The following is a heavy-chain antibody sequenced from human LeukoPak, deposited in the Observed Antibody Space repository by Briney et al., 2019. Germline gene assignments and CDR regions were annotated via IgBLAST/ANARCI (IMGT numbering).Heavy chain of an antibody. J-gene: IGHJ5*02. CDR2: INPKSGGT. CDR1: GYTFTDYY. CDR3: ARDLDSGYYYGGANWFDP. V-gene: IGHV1-2*02. Sequence: ASVKVSCKASGYTFTDYYMHWARQAPGQGLEWMGWINPKSGGTNYAQKLQGRVTMTTDTSTSTAYMELRSLRSDDTAVYYCARDLDSGYYYGGANWFDPWGQGTLVTVSS. D-gene: IGHD3-22*01.